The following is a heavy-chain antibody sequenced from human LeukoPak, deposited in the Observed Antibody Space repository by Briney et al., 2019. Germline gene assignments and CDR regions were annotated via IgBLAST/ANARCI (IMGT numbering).Heavy chain of an antibody. CDR1: GFTIHDDA. J-gene: IGHJ4*02. Sequence: GGSLRLSCAASGFTIHDDAMHWVRQAPGKGLEWVSGISYNSGNIDYADSVKGRFTISRDNAKNSLYLQMNSLRAEDTALYYCAKDGATEYYGSGSYNDYWGQGTLVTVSS. D-gene: IGHD3-10*01. CDR2: ISYNSGNI. V-gene: IGHV3-9*01. CDR3: AKDGATEYYGSGSYNDY.